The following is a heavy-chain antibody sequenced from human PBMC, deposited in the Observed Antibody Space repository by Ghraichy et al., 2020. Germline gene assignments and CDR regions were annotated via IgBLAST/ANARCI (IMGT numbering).Heavy chain of an antibody. CDR2: IYYSGST. CDR1: GGSISSGGYY. J-gene: IGHJ5*02. Sequence: LSLTCTVSGGSISSGGYYWSWIRQHPGRGLEWIGYIYYSGSTYYNPSLKSRVTISVDTSKNHFSLKLSSVTAADTAVYYCARNSLTMVRGVIIKEFDPWGQGTLVTVSS. CDR3: ARNSLTMVRGVIIKEFDP. D-gene: IGHD3-10*01. V-gene: IGHV4-31*03.